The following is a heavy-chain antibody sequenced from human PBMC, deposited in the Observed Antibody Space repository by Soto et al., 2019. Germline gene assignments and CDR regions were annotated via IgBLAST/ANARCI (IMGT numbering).Heavy chain of an antibody. CDR3: ARPPGYISDFHYFDL. J-gene: IGHJ4*02. CDR1: GYTFTNYY. Sequence: ASVKVSCKASGYTFTNYYMHWVRQAPGQGFEWLGRISPKSGGTNYAQKFQGRVTMTWDTSLKTAYMELSSLISEDTAVYYCARPPGYISDFHYFDLWGQGTLVTVSS. V-gene: IGHV1-2*02. CDR2: ISPKSGGT. D-gene: IGHD3-22*01.